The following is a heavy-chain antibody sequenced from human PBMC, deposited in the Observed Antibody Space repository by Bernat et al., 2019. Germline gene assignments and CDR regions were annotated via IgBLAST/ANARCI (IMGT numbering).Heavy chain of an antibody. CDR3: AKDSSLVGWLQLSS. CDR2: ISYDGSNK. V-gene: IGHV3-30*18. J-gene: IGHJ5*02. Sequence: QVQLVESGGGVVQPGRSLRLSCAASGFTFSSYGMHWVRQAPGKGLEWVAVISYDGSNKYYADSVKGRFTISRDNSKNTLYLQMNSLRAEDTAVYYCAKDSSLVGWLQLSSWGQGTLVTVPS. D-gene: IGHD5-24*01. CDR1: GFTFSSYG.